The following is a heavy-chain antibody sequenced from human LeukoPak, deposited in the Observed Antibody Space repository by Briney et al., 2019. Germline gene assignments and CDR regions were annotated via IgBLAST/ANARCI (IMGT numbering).Heavy chain of an antibody. Sequence: VASVKVSCMASGYTFTGYYMHWVRQAPGQGLEWMGRINPNSGGTNYAQKFQGRVTMTRDTSISTAYMELSRLRSDDTAIYYCTRVGYIDEGIDYWGQGTLVTVSS. D-gene: IGHD5-24*01. J-gene: IGHJ4*02. V-gene: IGHV1-2*06. CDR1: GYTFTGYY. CDR3: TRVGYIDEGIDY. CDR2: INPNSGGT.